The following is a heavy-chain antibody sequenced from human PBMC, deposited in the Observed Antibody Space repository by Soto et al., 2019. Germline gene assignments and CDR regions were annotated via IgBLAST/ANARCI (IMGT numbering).Heavy chain of an antibody. CDR3: ARDHRMVRGVMILNWFDP. V-gene: IGHV4-4*07. CDR2: IYTSGST. Sequence: SETLSLTCTVSGGSISSYYWSWIRQPAGKGLEWIGRIYTSGSTNYNPSLKSRVTMSVDTSKNQFSLKLSSVTAADTAVYYCARDHRMVRGVMILNWFDPWGQGTLVTVSA. D-gene: IGHD3-10*01. J-gene: IGHJ5*02. CDR1: GGSISSYY.